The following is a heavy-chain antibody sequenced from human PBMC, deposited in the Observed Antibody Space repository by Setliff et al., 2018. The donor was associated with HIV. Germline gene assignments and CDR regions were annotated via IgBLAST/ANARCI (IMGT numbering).Heavy chain of an antibody. Sequence: GASVKVSCKASGGTFINSAFTWVRQAPGQGLEWMGSIIPIFNTGNYAQKFQNRVTITADESTSTAYMELSSLRSEDTAVYFCATCRHYYDSSDYPANPFDVWGQGTMVTVSS. CDR1: GGTFINSA. CDR3: ATCRHYYDSSDYPANPFDV. CDR2: IIPIFNTG. D-gene: IGHD3-22*01. V-gene: IGHV1-69*13. J-gene: IGHJ3*01.